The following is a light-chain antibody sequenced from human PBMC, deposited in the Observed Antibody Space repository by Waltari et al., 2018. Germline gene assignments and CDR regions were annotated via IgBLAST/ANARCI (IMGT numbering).Light chain of an antibody. Sequence: QSALTQPASVSGSPGQSITISCTGTSSHVGGYNYVPWYQQHSGKAPKLRIYDVHIRPSGVSDRFSGSKSGNTASLTISGLQSEDEADYYCTSYTRSSTYVFGTGTKVTVL. CDR3: TSYTRSSTYV. CDR1: SSHVGGYNY. V-gene: IGLV2-14*03. CDR2: DVH. J-gene: IGLJ1*01.